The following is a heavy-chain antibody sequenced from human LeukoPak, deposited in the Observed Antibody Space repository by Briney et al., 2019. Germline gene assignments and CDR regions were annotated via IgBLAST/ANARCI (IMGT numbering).Heavy chain of an antibody. CDR1: GGSISSSSYY. J-gene: IGHJ6*02. D-gene: IGHD1-14*01. Sequence: PSETLSLTCIVSGGSISSSSYYWGWIRQPPGKGLEYIGHIYYSGITYYKPSLKSRVFVSVDTSQNKFSLKLSSVTAADTAVYYCARVFRFPGSINDYYYGMDVWGQGTTVTVSS. CDR3: ARVFRFPGSINDYYYGMDV. CDR2: IYYSGIT. V-gene: IGHV4-39*01.